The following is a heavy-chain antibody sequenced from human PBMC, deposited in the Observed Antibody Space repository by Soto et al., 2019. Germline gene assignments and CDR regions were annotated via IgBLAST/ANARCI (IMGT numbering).Heavy chain of an antibody. CDR1: GFTFSSYG. CDR2: ISYDGSNK. CDR3: ANGYY. V-gene: IGHV3-30*18. Sequence: QVQLVESGGGVVQPGRSLRLSCAASGFTFSSYGMHWVRQAPGKGLEWVAVISYDGSNKYYADSVKGRFTISRDNSKNTLYLQMNSLRAEDTAVYYCANGYYWGQGTLVTVSS. J-gene: IGHJ4*02.